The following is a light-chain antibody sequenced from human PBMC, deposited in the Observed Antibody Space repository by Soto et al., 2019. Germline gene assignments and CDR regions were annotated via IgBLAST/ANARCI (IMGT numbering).Light chain of an antibody. J-gene: IGKJ5*01. CDR1: QRASRQY. CDR2: DAS. CDR3: QQRQYWPPIT. V-gene: IGKV3-11*01. Sequence: VLTQSPDTLSLSPGERATLSCRASQRASRQYLSWYQQKPGQAPRLLIYDASNRAAGIPARFSGSGSGTDFTLTISSLEPEDFAIYYCQQRQYWPPITFGQGTRLEIK.